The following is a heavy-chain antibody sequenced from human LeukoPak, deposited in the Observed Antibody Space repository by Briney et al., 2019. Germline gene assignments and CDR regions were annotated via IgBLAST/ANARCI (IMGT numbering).Heavy chain of an antibody. CDR3: ASQHEYGDIDY. Sequence: MASETLSLTCAVSGYSISSGYYWGWIRQPPGKGLEWIGSIYHSGSTYYNPSLKSRVTISVDTSKNQFSLKLSSVTAADTAVYYCASQHEYGDIDYWGQGTLVTVSS. CDR1: GYSISSGYY. V-gene: IGHV4-38-2*01. CDR2: IYHSGST. D-gene: IGHD4-17*01. J-gene: IGHJ4*02.